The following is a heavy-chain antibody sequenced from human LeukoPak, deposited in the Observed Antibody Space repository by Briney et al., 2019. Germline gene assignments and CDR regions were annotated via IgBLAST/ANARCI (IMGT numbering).Heavy chain of an antibody. J-gene: IGHJ4*02. CDR1: GGSFSDYD. D-gene: IGHD1-1*01. V-gene: IGHV4-34*10. CDR3: ARYVPVRTGTTRASFDY. CDR2: ISHSGTT. Sequence: PSGTLSLTCAVYGGSFSDYDWSWIRQPPGKGLEWIGEISHSGTTNCDPSLKSRISMSIDTSRSQFSLNLRSVTAADTAVYYCARYVPVRTGTTRASFDYWGLGTLVTVSS.